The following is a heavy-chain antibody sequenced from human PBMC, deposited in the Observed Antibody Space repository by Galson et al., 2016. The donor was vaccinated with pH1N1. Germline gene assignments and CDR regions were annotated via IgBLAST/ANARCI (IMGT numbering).Heavy chain of an antibody. V-gene: IGHV1-69*06. Sequence: SVKVSCKASGGTISEYAISWVRQAPGQGLEWMGGIIPIFGTPNYAQNFRGRLKITADNSTSTVYLEKKSLTPDDTAVYYCARGRVPIFGVIKYYGMDVWGQGTTVTVSS. CDR2: IIPIFGTP. D-gene: IGHD3-3*01. CDR1: GGTISEYA. J-gene: IGHJ6*02. CDR3: ARGRVPIFGVIKYYGMDV.